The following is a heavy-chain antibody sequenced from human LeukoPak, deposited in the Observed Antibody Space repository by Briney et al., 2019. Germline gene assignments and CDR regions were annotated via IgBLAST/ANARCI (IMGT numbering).Heavy chain of an antibody. J-gene: IGHJ4*02. Sequence: ASVKVSCKGSGYTFTGYYMHWVRQAPGQGLEWMGRINPNSGGTNYAQKFQGRVTMTRDTSISTAYMELSRLRSDDTAVYYCARDSAVNTMVRGVRYYFDYWGQGTLVTVSS. CDR2: INPNSGGT. CDR3: ARDSAVNTMVRGVRYYFDY. D-gene: IGHD3-10*01. CDR1: GYTFTGYY. V-gene: IGHV1-2*06.